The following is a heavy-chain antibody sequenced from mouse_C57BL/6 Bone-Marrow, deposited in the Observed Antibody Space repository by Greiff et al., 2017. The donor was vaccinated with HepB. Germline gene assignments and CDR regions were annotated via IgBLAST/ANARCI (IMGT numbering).Heavy chain of an antibody. J-gene: IGHJ2*01. CDR2: IDPEIGNS. CDR1: GFNIKAYY. V-gene: IGHV14-1*02. CDR3: VRPFGTTYDTYFDY. D-gene: IGHD5-5*01. Sequence: VQLQQSGAELVRPGALVKLSCKTSGFNIKAYYMHWVKQRPEQGLEWIGWIDPEIGNSKYDPKFQGKATITEDTSSNTAYLQLSSLTSEDTAVYYCVRPFGTTYDTYFDYWGQGTTLTVSS.